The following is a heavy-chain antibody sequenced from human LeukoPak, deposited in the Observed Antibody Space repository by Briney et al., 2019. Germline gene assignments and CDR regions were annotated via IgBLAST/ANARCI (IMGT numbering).Heavy chain of an antibody. J-gene: IGHJ5*02. Sequence: ASVKVSCKASGYTFTDYYIHWVRQAPGQGLEWMGWINPNSGGTNYAQKFQGRVTMTRDTTISTAYMELSRLRSDDTAVYYCARDYGSGSYSLVNWFDPWGQGTLVTVSS. D-gene: IGHD3-10*01. CDR1: GYTFTDYY. V-gene: IGHV1-2*02. CDR2: INPNSGGT. CDR3: ARDYGSGSYSLVNWFDP.